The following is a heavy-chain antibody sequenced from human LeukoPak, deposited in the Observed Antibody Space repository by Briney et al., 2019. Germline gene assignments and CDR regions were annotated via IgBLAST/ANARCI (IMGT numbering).Heavy chain of an antibody. Sequence: GGSLRLPCAGSGFIFSTYAMTWVRQAPGKGLEWVSGISGSGDTTYYADSVKGRFTISRDNAKNSLFLQMNSLRVEDTAVYYCARDGSYGSGTFIGYYLDYWGQGTLVTVSS. J-gene: IGHJ4*02. CDR2: ISGSGDTT. CDR3: ARDGSYGSGTFIGYYLDY. V-gene: IGHV3-23*01. CDR1: GFIFSTYA. D-gene: IGHD3-10*01.